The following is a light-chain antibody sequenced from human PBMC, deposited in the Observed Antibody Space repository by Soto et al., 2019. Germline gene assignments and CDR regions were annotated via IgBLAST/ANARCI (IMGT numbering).Light chain of an antibody. Sequence: EIVLTQSPGTLSLSTGERATLSCRASQSVSSSYLAWYQQKPGQAPRLLIYVASSRATGIPDRFSGSGSGTDFTLTISRLEPEDFAVYYCQQYGSSPPYTFGQGTKLEIK. CDR3: QQYGSSPPYT. CDR1: QSVSSSY. V-gene: IGKV3-20*01. J-gene: IGKJ2*01. CDR2: VAS.